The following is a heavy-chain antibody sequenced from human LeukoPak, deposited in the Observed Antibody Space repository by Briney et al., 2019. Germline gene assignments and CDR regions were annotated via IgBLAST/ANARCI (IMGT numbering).Heavy chain of an antibody. CDR3: AKSDTDYYGSGSYYNGGFDY. CDR2: ISGSGGST. CDR1: GFTFSSYC. D-gene: IGHD3-10*01. Sequence: GRSLRLSCAASGFTFSSYCMSWVRQAPGKGLEWVSAISGSGGSTYYADSVKGRFTISRDNSKNTLYLQVNSLRAEDTAVYDCAKSDTDYYGSGSYYNGGFDYWGQGTLVTVSS. J-gene: IGHJ4*02. V-gene: IGHV3-23*01.